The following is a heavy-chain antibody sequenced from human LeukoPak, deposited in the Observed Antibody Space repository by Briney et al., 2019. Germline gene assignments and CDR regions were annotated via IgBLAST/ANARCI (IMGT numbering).Heavy chain of an antibody. V-gene: IGHV5-51*01. CDR1: GYSFTSYW. CDR2: IYPGDSDT. J-gene: IGHJ3*02. D-gene: IGHD2-2*01. CDR3: ARRLGYCSSTSCYHDAFDI. Sequence: GESLKISCKGSGYSFTSYWIGWVRQVPGKGLEWMGIIYPGDSDTRYSPSFQGQVTISADKSISTAYLQWSSLKASDTAMYYCARRLGYCSSTSCYHDAFDIWGQGTMVTVSS.